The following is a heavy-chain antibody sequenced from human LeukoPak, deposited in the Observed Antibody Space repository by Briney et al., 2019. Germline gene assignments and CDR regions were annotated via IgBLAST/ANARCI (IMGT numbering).Heavy chain of an antibody. D-gene: IGHD2/OR15-2a*01. J-gene: IGHJ4*02. CDR3: AKDLSQKYTFNY. V-gene: IGHV3-66*01. CDR2: LYRGGYT. CDR1: GFTVSSNY. Sequence: HPGGSLRLSCAASGFTVSSNYMSWVRQAPGKGLEWVSVLYRGGYTYYADSVKGRYTIPRDNSKNTLYLQMNSLRAEDTAVYYCAKDLSQKYTFNYWGQGTLVTVSS.